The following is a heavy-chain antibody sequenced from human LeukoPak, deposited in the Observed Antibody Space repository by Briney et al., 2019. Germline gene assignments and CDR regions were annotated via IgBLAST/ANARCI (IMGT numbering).Heavy chain of an antibody. J-gene: IGHJ4*02. CDR1: GFTFSSYS. Sequence: PGGSLRLSCAASGFTFSSYSMNWVRQAPGKGLEWVSSISSSSSYIYYADSVKGRFTISRDNAKNSLYLQMNSLRAEDTAVYYCARVIQLWLPPDYWGQGTLVTVSS. CDR3: ARVIQLWLPPDY. V-gene: IGHV3-21*01. CDR2: ISSSSSYI. D-gene: IGHD5-18*01.